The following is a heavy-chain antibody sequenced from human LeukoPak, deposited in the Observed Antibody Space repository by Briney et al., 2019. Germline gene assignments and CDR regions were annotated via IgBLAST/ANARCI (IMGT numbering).Heavy chain of an antibody. CDR1: DGSFGGYY. CDR2: INHSGNT. J-gene: IGHJ4*02. CDR3: ARGPPSGSYSLAFDY. V-gene: IGHV4-34*01. D-gene: IGHD1-26*01. Sequence: NPSETLSLTCAVYDGSFGGYYWSWTRQPPEKGLEWIGEINHSGNTNYNPSLKSRVTISVDTSNNQFSLRLSSVTAADTAVYYCARGPPSGSYSLAFDYWGQGTLVTVSS.